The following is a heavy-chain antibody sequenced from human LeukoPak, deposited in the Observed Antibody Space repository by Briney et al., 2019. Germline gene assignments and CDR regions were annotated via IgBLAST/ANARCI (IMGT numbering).Heavy chain of an antibody. V-gene: IGHV3-43*02. CDR1: GFTFDDYA. J-gene: IGHJ4*02. Sequence: GGSLRLSCAASGFTFDDYAMHWVRQAPGKGLEWVSLISGDGGSTYYADSVKCRFTISRDNSKNSLYLQMNSLRTEDTALYYCAKDIQPPMVYCSGGSCYSGGFDYWGQGPLVTVSS. CDR3: AKDIQPPMVYCSGGSCYSGGFDY. D-gene: IGHD2-15*01. CDR2: ISGDGGST.